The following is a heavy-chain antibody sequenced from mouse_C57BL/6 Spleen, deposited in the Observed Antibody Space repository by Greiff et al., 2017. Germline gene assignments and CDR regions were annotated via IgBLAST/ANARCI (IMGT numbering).Heavy chain of an antibody. D-gene: IGHD3-3*01. CDR2: IYPGDGDT. V-gene: IGHV1-80*01. J-gene: IGHJ2*01. CDR3: ARSGGTKPFDY. Sequence: LQQSGASVKISCKASGYAFSSYWMNWVKQRPGKGIEWIGQIYPGDGDTNYNGKFKGKATLTADKSSSTAYMQLSSLTSEDSAVYFCARSGGTKPFDYWGQGTTLTVSS. CDR1: GYAFSSYW.